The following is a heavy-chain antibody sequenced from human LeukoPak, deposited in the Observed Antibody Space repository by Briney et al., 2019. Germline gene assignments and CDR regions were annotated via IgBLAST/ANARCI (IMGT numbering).Heavy chain of an antibody. V-gene: IGHV3-11*01. Sequence: GGSLRLSCAASGFTFSDYYMSWIRQAPGKGLEWISYISSSGSTTYYADSVKGRFTISRDNAKNSLYLQMSSLGAEDTAVYYCARRSAAGSLDYWGQGTLVTVSS. D-gene: IGHD6-13*01. J-gene: IGHJ4*02. CDR1: GFTFSDYY. CDR3: ARRSAAGSLDY. CDR2: ISSSGSTT.